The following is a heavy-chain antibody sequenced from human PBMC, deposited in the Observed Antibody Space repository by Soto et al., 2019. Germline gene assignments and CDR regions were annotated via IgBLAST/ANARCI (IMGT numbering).Heavy chain of an antibody. CDR2: IYYSGST. J-gene: IGHJ4*02. V-gene: IGHV4-59*12. D-gene: IGHD1-26*01. CDR3: ARGGGSDSFDY. Sequence: PAETLSVTWTVSGGSLSSYYWSWIRQPPGKGLEWIGYIYYSGSTNYNPSLKSRVTISVDTSKNQFSLKLHSMSAADRAVYFCARGGGSDSFDYWGQGILVTVSS. CDR1: GGSLSSYY.